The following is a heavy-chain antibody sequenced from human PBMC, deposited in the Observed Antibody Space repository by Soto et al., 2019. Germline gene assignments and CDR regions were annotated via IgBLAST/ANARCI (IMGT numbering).Heavy chain of an antibody. V-gene: IGHV4-39*01. J-gene: IGHJ4*02. CDR1: GGSISSSRCH. CDR2: IFYDGYT. Sequence: SETLSLTCTVSGGSISSSRCHWGCIRQPPGKRLEWIGSIFYDGYTLYTPSLRSRVTISVDTSKNQFSLKLASVAAADTATYFCARLQAAVPHYWGQGTLVTVSS. CDR3: ARLQAAVPHY. D-gene: IGHD6-13*01.